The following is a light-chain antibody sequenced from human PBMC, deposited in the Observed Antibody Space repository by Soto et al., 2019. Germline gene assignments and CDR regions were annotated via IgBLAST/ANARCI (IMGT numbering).Light chain of an antibody. Sequence: EIVLTQSPGTLSLSPGERATLSCRASQSISSSSLAWYQQRPGQAPRLLIYVASSRATGITDRFSGSGSGTDFTLTISRLEPEDFAVYYCQHYGSSLWTFGQGTKVEIK. V-gene: IGKV3-20*01. CDR3: QHYGSSLWT. CDR1: QSISSSS. J-gene: IGKJ1*01. CDR2: VAS.